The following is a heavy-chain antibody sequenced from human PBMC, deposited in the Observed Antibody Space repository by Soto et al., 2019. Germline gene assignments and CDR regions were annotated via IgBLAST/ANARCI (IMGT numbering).Heavy chain of an antibody. D-gene: IGHD1-26*01. Sequence: QVQLQESGPGLVKPSDTLSLTCAVSGYSISNTHWWGWIRQPPGKGLEWIGYICYSGSTYYTPSLKRRVTMSEDTSKNQFSLKLNSVTAVDTAVYYWARKVGFLDAFDIWGQGTMVTVSS. CDR2: ICYSGST. J-gene: IGHJ3*02. V-gene: IGHV4-28*01. CDR1: GYSISNTHW. CDR3: ARKVGFLDAFDI.